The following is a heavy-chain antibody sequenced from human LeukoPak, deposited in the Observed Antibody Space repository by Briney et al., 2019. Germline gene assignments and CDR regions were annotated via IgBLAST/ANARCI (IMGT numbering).Heavy chain of an antibody. CDR2: ISSSSSYI. V-gene: IGHV3-21*01. D-gene: IGHD6-6*01. CDR1: GFTFSSYS. J-gene: IGHJ4*02. Sequence: GGSLRLSCAASGFTFSSYSMNWVRQAPGKGLEGVSSISSSSSYIYYADTVKGRFTISRDNAKNSLYLQMNSLRAEDTAVYYCARDYSYSSSAAPHAWGQGVLVT. CDR3: ARDYSYSSSAAPHA.